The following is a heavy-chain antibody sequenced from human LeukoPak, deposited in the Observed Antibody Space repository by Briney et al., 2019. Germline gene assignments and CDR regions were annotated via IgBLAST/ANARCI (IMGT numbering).Heavy chain of an antibody. J-gene: IGHJ4*02. V-gene: IGHV3-23*01. D-gene: IGHD6-6*01. CDR1: GFTFSSYA. CDR3: AKDYQGGHDSSSSPPTFDY. Sequence: GGSLRLSCAASGFTFSSYAMSWVRQAPGKGLEWVSAISGSGGSTYYADSVKGRFTISRDNSKNTLYLQMNSLRAEDTAVYYCAKDYQGGHDSSSSPPTFDYWGQGTLVTVSS. CDR2: ISGSGGST.